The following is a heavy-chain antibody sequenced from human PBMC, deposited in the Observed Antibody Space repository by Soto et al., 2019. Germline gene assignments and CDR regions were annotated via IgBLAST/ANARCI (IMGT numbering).Heavy chain of an antibody. CDR3: AIGGYYYDSSGYIY. D-gene: IGHD3-22*01. V-gene: IGHV3-23*01. CDR2: ISGSGGST. CDR1: GFTFSSYA. Sequence: EVQLLESGGGLVQPGGSLRLSCAASGFTFSSYAMSWVRQAPGKGLEWVSGISGSGGSTYYADSVKGRFTISRDNSKNTLYLQMNSLRAEDTAVYYCAIGGYYYDSSGYIYWGQGTLVTVSS. J-gene: IGHJ4*02.